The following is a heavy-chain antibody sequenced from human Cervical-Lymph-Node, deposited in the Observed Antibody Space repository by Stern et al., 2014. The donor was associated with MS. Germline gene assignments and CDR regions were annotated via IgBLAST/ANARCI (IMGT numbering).Heavy chain of an antibody. CDR2: T. CDR3: VRDNYGVDY. Sequence: TTYADSVKGRFTISRDNAKNTLYLQMNSLRAEDTAVYYCVRDNYGVDYWGQGTLVTVSS. J-gene: IGHJ4*02. D-gene: IGHD3-10*01. V-gene: IGHV3-74*01.